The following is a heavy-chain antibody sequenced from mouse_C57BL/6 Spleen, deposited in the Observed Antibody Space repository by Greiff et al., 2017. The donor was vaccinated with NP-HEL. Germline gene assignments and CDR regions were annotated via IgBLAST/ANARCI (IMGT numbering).Heavy chain of an antibody. J-gene: IGHJ2*01. CDR1: GYSFTGYF. CDR3: AREYYGSSRLDY. D-gene: IGHD1-1*01. CDR2: INPYNGDT. V-gene: IGHV1-20*01. Sequence: EVQLQQSGPELVKPGDSVKISCKASGYSFTGYFMNWVMQSHGKSLEWIGRINPYNGDTFYNQKFKGKATLTVDKSSSTAHMELRSLTSEDSAVYYGAREYYGSSRLDYWGQGTTLTVSS.